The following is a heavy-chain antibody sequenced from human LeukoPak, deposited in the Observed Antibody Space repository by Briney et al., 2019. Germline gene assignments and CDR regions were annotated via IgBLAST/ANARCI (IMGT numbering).Heavy chain of an antibody. V-gene: IGHV4-30-4*01. CDR1: GGSISSGDYY. CDR2: IYYSGST. J-gene: IGHJ6*02. D-gene: IGHD3-22*01. Sequence: PSETLSLTCTVSGGSISSGDYYWSWIRQPPGKGLEWIGYIYYSGSTYYNPSLKSRVTISVDTSKNQFSLKLSSVTAADTAVYYCVGNGYYDSSGYSDDYYYYGMDVWGQGTTVTVSS. CDR3: VGNGYYDSSGYSDDYYYYGMDV.